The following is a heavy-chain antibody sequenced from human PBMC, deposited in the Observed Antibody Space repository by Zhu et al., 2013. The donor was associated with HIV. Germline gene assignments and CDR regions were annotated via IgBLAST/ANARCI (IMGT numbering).Heavy chain of an antibody. CDR2: IIPILGIA. CDR1: GGTFSSYT. CDR3: ARVRDYGDLERYYYYGMDV. D-gene: IGHD4-17*01. V-gene: IGHV1-69*02. Sequence: QVQLVQSGAEVKKPGSSVKVSCKASGGTFSSYTISWVRQAPGQGLEWMGRIIPILGIANYAQKFQGRVTITADKSTSTAYMELSSLRSEDTAVYYCARVRDYGDLERYYYYGMDVWDQGP. J-gene: IGHJ6*02.